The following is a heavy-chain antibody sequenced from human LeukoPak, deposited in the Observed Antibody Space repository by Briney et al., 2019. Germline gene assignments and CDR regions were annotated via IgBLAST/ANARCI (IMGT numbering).Heavy chain of an antibody. Sequence: PSETLSLTCTVSGGSISNNNYYWAWIRQPPGKGLECIGSIYYSGSPYYNPSLKSRVTISVDTSKNQFSLRLSSVTAADTAVYYCATWRTAYTGFDYWGQGTLVTVSS. J-gene: IGHJ4*02. CDR1: GGSISNNNYY. V-gene: IGHV4-39*01. D-gene: IGHD1-1*01. CDR3: ATWRTAYTGFDY. CDR2: IYYSGSP.